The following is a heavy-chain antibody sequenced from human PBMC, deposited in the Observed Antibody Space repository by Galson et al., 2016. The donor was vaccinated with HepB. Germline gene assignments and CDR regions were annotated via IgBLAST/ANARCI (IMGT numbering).Heavy chain of an antibody. V-gene: IGHV5-51*01. CDR3: ARRFRYTYGPPYGMDV. Sequence: QSGAEVKKPGESLKISCKGSGYNFSNYWIAWLRQMPGKGLEWMGIIYPDDSDTRYGPSFQGQVTISADKSINTAYLQWNSLKASDTAMYYCARRFRYTYGPPYGMDVWGQGTTVTVSS. CDR1: GYNFSNYW. D-gene: IGHD5-18*01. CDR2: IYPDDSDT. J-gene: IGHJ6*02.